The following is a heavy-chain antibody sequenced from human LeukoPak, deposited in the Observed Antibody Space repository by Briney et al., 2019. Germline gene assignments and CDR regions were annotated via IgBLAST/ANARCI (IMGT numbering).Heavy chain of an antibody. CDR1: GGSISNSHYY. D-gene: IGHD6-13*01. CDR2: IYYSGST. V-gene: IGHV4-39*01. Sequence: SETLSLTCTVSGGSISNSHYYWGWIRQLPGKGLEWIGSIYYSGSTDYNPSLKSRVTISVDTSKNQFSLKLSSVTAADTGIYYCARHFRVAAGSPFDPWGQGTLVTVSS. J-gene: IGHJ5*02. CDR3: ARHFRVAAGSPFDP.